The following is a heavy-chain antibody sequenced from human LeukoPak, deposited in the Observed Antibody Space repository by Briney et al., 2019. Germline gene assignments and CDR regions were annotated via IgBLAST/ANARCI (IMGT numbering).Heavy chain of an antibody. J-gene: IGHJ6*03. V-gene: IGHV4-59*01. Sequence: SETLSLTCTVSGGSISSYYWSWIRQPPGKGLEWIGYIYYSGSTDYSPSLKSRVTISVDTSKNQFSLKLSSVTAADTAVYYCARGGRTYYYYMDVWGRGTTVTVSS. CDR2: IYYSGST. CDR1: GGSISSYY. CDR3: ARGGRTYYYYMDV.